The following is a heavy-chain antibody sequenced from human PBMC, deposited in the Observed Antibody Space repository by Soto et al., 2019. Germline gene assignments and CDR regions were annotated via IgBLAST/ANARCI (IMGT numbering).Heavy chain of an antibody. V-gene: IGHV4-31*03. J-gene: IGHJ6*03. Sequence: PSETLSLTCTVSGGSISSGGYYWSWIRQHPGKGLEWIGYIYYSGSTYYKTSLKSRVTISVDTSKNQFSLKLSSVTAADTAVFYCARVLYGDYPDYYYYYMDVWGKGTTVTVSS. CDR3: ARVLYGDYPDYYYYYMDV. CDR1: GGSISSGGYY. D-gene: IGHD4-17*01. CDR2: IYYSGST.